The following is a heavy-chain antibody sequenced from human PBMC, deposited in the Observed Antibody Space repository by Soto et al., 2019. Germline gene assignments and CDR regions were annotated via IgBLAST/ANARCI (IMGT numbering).Heavy chain of an antibody. Sequence: ASVKVSFQASGGTFSSYAISWVRQAPGQGLAWMGGIIPIFGTANYAQKFQGRVTITADKSTSTAYMELSSLRSEDTAVYYCARVKEREQWLCSPIYYSYYGMDVWGQGTTVTVSS. CDR2: IIPIFGTA. J-gene: IGHJ6*02. CDR3: ARVKEREQWLCSPIYYSYYGMDV. D-gene: IGHD6-19*01. CDR1: GGTFSSYA. V-gene: IGHV1-69*06.